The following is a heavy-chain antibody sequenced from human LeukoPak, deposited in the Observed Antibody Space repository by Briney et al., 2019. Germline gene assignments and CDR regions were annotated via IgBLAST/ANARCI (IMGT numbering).Heavy chain of an antibody. CDR3: SLYDFWSGYYNGIDY. D-gene: IGHD3-3*01. CDR1: GYTFTSYD. CDR2: MNPNSGNT. V-gene: IGHV1-8*01. J-gene: IGHJ4*02. Sequence: GGSVKVSCKASGYTFTSYDINWVRQATGQGLEWMGWMNPNSGNTGYAQKFQGRVTMTRNTSISTAYMELSSLRSEDTAVYYCSLYDFWSGYYNGIDYWGQGTLVTVSS.